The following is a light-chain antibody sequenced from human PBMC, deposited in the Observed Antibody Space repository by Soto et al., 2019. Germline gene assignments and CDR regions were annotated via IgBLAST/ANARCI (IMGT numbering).Light chain of an antibody. J-gene: IGKJ5*01. Sequence: EIFLTQSPGTLSLSPGEGVTLSCRASQSVSNTYLAWYQQKPGQAPRLLIYGASSRATGIPDRVSGSGSGTDFTLTISRLEPEDFAVYYCQQYGSSPITFGQGTRLEIK. CDR2: GAS. V-gene: IGKV3-20*01. CDR1: QSVSNTY. CDR3: QQYGSSPIT.